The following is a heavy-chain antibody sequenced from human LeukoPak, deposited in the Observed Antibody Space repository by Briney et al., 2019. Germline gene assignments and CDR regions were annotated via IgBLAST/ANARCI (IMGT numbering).Heavy chain of an antibody. V-gene: IGHV3-74*01. CDR1: GFTFSSYW. Sequence: PGGSLRLSCAVSGFTFSSYWMHWVRQVPGKGLVWVSRITRDGSYITYADSVKGRFTISRDNAKNTLYLQMNSLRAEDTAVYYCARGLWWWSDWGQGTLVTVSS. J-gene: IGHJ4*02. CDR3: ARGLWWWSD. CDR2: ITRDGSYI. D-gene: IGHD2-21*01.